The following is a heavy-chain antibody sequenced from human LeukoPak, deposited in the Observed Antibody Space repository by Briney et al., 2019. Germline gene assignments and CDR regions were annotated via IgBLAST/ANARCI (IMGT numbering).Heavy chain of an antibody. V-gene: IGHV3-49*04. CDR3: TRDYGGFDY. CDR2: IRSKVYGGTT. D-gene: IGHD4-23*01. Sequence: GGSLRLSCRASGFTFGDYVMTWVRQAPGKGLEWVGFIRSKVYGGTTEYAASVKGRFIISRDDSKSIAYLQMNSLETEDTAVYYCTRDYGGFDYWGQGTLVTVSS. J-gene: IGHJ4*02. CDR1: GFTFGDYV.